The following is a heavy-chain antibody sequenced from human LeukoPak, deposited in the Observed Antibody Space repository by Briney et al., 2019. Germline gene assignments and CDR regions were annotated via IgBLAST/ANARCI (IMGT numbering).Heavy chain of an antibody. CDR2: IKTDGSET. J-gene: IGHJ4*02. D-gene: IGHD6-19*01. CDR1: GFNFRDHW. Sequence: SGGSLRLSCAASGFNFRDHWMDWVRQAPGKGLEWVGHIKTDGSETYYLDSLRGRFSISRDNTNNALYLQMNSLRVEDTAVYYCVKNNGWFHLAQWGQGTLVTVPS. V-gene: IGHV3-7*03. CDR3: VKNNGWFHLAQ.